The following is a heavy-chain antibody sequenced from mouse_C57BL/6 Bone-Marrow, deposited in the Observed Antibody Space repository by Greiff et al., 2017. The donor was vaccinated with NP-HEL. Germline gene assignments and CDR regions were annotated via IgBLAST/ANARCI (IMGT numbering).Heavy chain of an antibody. V-gene: IGHV1-20*01. CDR1: GYSFTGYF. J-gene: IGHJ1*03. CDR3: ARSGKNYYGSSYVEYFDV. Sequence: EVQLQQSGPELVKPGDSVKISCKASGYSFTGYFMNWVMQSHGKSLEWIGRINPYNGDTFYNQKFKGKATLTVDKSSSTAHMELRSLTSEASAVYYCARSGKNYYGSSYVEYFDVWGTGTTVTVSS. CDR2: INPYNGDT. D-gene: IGHD1-1*01.